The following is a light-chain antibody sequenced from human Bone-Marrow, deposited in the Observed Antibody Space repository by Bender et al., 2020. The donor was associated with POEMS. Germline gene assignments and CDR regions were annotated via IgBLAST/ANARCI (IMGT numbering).Light chain of an antibody. CDR2: VNSDGSH. V-gene: IGLV4-69*01. CDR3: QTWTTGVVV. Sequence: QLVLTQSPSASASLGASVKLTCTLSSGHSSYAIAWHQQQPEKGPRYVMTVNSDGSHTKGAGIPGRFSGSSSGAERYLTISSLQSEDETNYYCQTWTTGVVVFGGVTKLTVL. CDR1: SGHSSYA. J-gene: IGLJ2*01.